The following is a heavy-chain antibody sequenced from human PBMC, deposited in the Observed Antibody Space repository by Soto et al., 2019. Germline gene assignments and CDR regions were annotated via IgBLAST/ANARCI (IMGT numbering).Heavy chain of an antibody. CDR1: VFAFASSA. V-gene: IGHV1-58*01. CDR3: AATIYYDRTQLYY. CDR2: IVVGSGNT. Sequence: SVKLSWKAPVFAFASSAVKWVRQGRGQRLEWIGWIVVGSGNTNYAQKFQERVTITRDMSTSTAYMELSSLGSEEGAVYYCAATIYYDRTQLYYRGRGALGTVSS. J-gene: IGHJ4*02. D-gene: IGHD3-22*01.